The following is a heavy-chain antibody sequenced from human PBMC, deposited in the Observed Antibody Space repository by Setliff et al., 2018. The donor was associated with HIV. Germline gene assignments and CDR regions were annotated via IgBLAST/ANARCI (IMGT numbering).Heavy chain of an antibody. CDR2: ISGSGNT. CDR1: GYIFTSNT. D-gene: IGHD6-13*01. J-gene: IGHJ5*02. Sequence: ASVKVSCKASGYIFTSNTIHWVRQAPGQRLQWMGCISGSGNTKFSQEFQGRVTLTRDTSANTAYMELSSLMSEDMAVYYCARGVGSSWFDPWGQGTLVTVSS. CDR3: ARGVGSSWFDP. V-gene: IGHV1-3*03.